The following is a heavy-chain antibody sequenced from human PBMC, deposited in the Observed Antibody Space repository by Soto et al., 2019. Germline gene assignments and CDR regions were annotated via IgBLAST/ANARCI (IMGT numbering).Heavy chain of an antibody. CDR1: GYTLTSYA. Sequence: ASVKVSCKASGYTLTSYAGHWVRQAPGQRLEWMGWINAGNGNTKYSQNFQGGVTFTRDTSASTAYMEVSSLRSEDTAVYYCARDQCSGGTCYDDAFDIWGQGTMVTVSS. CDR3: ARDQCSGGTCYDDAFDI. D-gene: IGHD2-15*01. V-gene: IGHV1-3*01. CDR2: INAGNGNT. J-gene: IGHJ3*02.